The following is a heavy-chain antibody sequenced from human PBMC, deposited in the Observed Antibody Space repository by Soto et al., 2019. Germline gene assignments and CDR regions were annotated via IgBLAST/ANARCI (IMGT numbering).Heavy chain of an antibody. CDR3: ARDGSMILTE. V-gene: IGHV3-33*01. Sequence: QVELVEWGGGVVQPGRSLRISCAASGFTFTTYGMHWVRQAPGKGLEWVTHIWYDGSNKYYADSVKGRFTISRDNSKGTVCLQRNSLRAEDTDVYYCARDGSMILTEWGQGTLVTVSS. CDR2: IWYDGSNK. CDR1: GFTFTTYG. J-gene: IGHJ4*02. D-gene: IGHD3-22*01.